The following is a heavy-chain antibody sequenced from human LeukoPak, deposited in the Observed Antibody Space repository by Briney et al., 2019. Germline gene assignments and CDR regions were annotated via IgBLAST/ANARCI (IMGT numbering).Heavy chain of an antibody. D-gene: IGHD5-12*01. CDR1: GFTFSSYA. Sequence: PGGSLRLSCAASGFTFSSYAMSWVRQARAKGVEGGSDINGRGGSTYYADSVKGRFTISRDNSKNTLYLQMNSLRAEDTAVYYCARSAAAGRIVATFAYWGQGTLVIVSS. V-gene: IGHV3-23*01. J-gene: IGHJ4*02. CDR3: ARSAAAGRIVATFAY. CDR2: INGRGGST.